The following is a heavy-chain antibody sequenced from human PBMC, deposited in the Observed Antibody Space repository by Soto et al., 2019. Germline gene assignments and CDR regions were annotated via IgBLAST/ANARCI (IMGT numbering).Heavy chain of an antibody. V-gene: IGHV3-74*01. Sequence: EVQLVESGGGSAQTGGSLRISCAASGFTFGSYWMDWVRQAPGKGLVWVSRINGDGSITTYADSVKGRFTISRDRVGNTLYLQMNTLRADDTAVSYCSRETLWFGESLKSGGRGTLVTVSS. D-gene: IGHD3-10*01. CDR1: GFTFGSYW. CDR2: INGDGSIT. CDR3: SRETLWFGESLKS. J-gene: IGHJ4*01.